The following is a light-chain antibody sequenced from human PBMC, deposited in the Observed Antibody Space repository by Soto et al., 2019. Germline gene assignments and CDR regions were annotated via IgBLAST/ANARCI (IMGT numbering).Light chain of an antibody. CDR1: SSDVGGYNY. CDR3: SSYTSSSTHV. J-gene: IGLJ1*01. CDR2: DVS. V-gene: IGLV2-14*01. Sequence: QSALTKPASGSGSPGQSITISCTGTSSDVGGYNYVSGYQQNPGKAPKLMIYDVSTRHSGVTNRCSGSKSGNTASLTISGLQAEYEADYYYSSYTSSSTHVVGTGTKVTAL.